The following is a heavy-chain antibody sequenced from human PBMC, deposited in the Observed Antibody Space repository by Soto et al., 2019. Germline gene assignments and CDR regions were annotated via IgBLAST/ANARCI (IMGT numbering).Heavy chain of an antibody. CDR1: GYTFTSYD. J-gene: IGHJ4*02. CDR2: MNPNSGST. CDR3: ARGRRGDFDY. V-gene: IGHV1-8*01. Sequence: AAGKVSCKASGYTFTSYDINLVRQATGQGLEWMGWMNPNSGSTGYAQKFQGRVTMTRNTSISTAYMELSSLRSEDTAVYYCARGRRGDFDYWGQGTLVTVSS. D-gene: IGHD3-16*01.